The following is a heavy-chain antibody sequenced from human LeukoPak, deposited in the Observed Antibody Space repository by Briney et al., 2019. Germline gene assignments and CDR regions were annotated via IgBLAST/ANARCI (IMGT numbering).Heavy chain of an antibody. CDR1: GFTFSSYG. CDR2: IRYDGSRQ. D-gene: IGHD3-22*01. Sequence: PGGSLRLSCAASGFTFSSYGMHWVRQAPGKGLEWVASIRYDGSRQFSADSVKGRFTISRDNSRNTVDVQMNSLRSEDSGLYYCAKGGQYDSDSFFDFWGQGTLVSVSS. V-gene: IGHV3-30*02. J-gene: IGHJ4*02. CDR3: AKGGQYDSDSFFDF.